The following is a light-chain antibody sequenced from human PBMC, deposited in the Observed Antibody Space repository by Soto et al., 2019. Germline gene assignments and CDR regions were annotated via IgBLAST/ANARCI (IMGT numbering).Light chain of an antibody. V-gene: IGLV2-11*01. Sequence: QYALGQPLAVAWSTGRSVTIACTGTSSDFGGYNYVSWYQHHPGKAPKLMIYDVSERPSGVPDRFSGSKSGNTASLTISGLQAEDEAHYYCCSYAGNFYLFGTGTKVTVL. CDR3: CSYAGNFYL. CDR1: SSDFGGYNY. J-gene: IGLJ1*01. CDR2: DVS.